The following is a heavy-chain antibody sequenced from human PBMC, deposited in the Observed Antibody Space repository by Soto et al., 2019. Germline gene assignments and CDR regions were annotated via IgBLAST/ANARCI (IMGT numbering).Heavy chain of an antibody. Sequence: EVQLLESGGGLVQPGGSLRLSYAASGFTFSSYAMSWVRQAPGKGLEWVSTISGSGGSTYYADSVKGRFTISRDNSKNTLYLHMNSLRAEDTAVYYCAKGRSDRNYDSSSYYVFDYWGQGTLVTVSS. J-gene: IGHJ4*02. CDR3: AKGRSDRNYDSSSYYVFDY. D-gene: IGHD3-22*01. CDR1: GFTFSSYA. CDR2: ISGSGGST. V-gene: IGHV3-23*01.